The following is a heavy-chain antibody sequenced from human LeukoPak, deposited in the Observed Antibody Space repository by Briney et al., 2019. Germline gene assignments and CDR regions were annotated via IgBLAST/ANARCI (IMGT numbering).Heavy chain of an antibody. CDR3: AREGAAPVAGTAGNWFDP. D-gene: IGHD6-19*01. CDR1: GYTLTELS. J-gene: IGHJ5*02. V-gene: IGHV1-24*01. CDR2: FDPEDGET. Sequence: ASVKVSCKVSGYTLTELSMHWVRQAPGKGLEWMGGFDPEDGETIYAQKLQGRVTMTRDTSSSTAYMELTSLRSDDTAVYYCAREGAAPVAGTAGNWFDPWGQGTLVTVSS.